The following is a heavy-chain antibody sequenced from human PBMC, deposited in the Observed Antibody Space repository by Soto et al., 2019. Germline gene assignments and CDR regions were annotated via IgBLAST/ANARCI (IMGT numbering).Heavy chain of an antibody. V-gene: IGHV1-69*01. CDR3: ARGDGTGKTRYYGMDV. J-gene: IGHJ6*04. CDR2: IIPIFGTA. D-gene: IGHD1-1*01. Sequence: QVQLVQSGAEVKKPGSSVKVSCKDSGGTFSSYAISWVRKAPGQGLEWMGGIIPIFGTANYAQKFQGRVTSTADEYKSTAYMELSSLRSEDADGYYCARGDGTGKTRYYGMDVWGKGTPFTFSS. CDR1: GGTFSSYA.